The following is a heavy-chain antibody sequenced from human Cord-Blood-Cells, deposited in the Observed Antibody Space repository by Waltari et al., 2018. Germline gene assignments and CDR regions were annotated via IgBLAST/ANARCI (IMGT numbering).Heavy chain of an antibody. CDR1: GGSISSSSYY. V-gene: IGHV4-39*07. Sequence: QLQLQESGPGLVKPSETLSLTCTVSGGSISSSSYYWGWIRQPPGKGLEWIGSIYYSGSTDYNPSLKSRVTIAVDTSKNQFSLKLSSVTAADTAVYYCARSGGVSWGATWFDPWGQGTLVTVSS. CDR2: IYYSGST. D-gene: IGHD1-26*01. CDR3: ARSGGVSWGATWFDP. J-gene: IGHJ5*02.